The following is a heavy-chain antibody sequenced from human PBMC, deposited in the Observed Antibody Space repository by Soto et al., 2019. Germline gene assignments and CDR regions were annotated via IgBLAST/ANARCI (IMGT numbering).Heavy chain of an antibody. D-gene: IGHD6-13*01. CDR2: INHSGST. Sequence: SETLSLTCAVYGGSFSGYYWSWIRQPPGKGLEWIGEINHSGSTNYNPSLKSRVTISVDTSKNQFSLKLSSVTAADTAVYYCARGARSWYNRDYYFDYWGQGTLVTVSS. J-gene: IGHJ4*02. CDR3: ARGARSWYNRDYYFDY. CDR1: GGSFSGYY. V-gene: IGHV4-34*01.